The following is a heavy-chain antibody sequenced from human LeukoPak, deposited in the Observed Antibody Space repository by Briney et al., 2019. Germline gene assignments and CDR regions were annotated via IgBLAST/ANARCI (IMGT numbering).Heavy chain of an antibody. CDR3: ARVAATGSYLDAFDV. CDR1: GGSISSSNYY. J-gene: IGHJ3*01. Sequence: SETLSLTCTVSGGSISSSNYYWGWIRQPPGKVLEWIGSIYYSGSTYYNPSLKSRVTISVDTSKNQFSLNLSSVTAADTAFYYCARVAATGSYLDAFDVWGQGTMVTVSS. D-gene: IGHD1-26*01. V-gene: IGHV4-39*07. CDR2: IYYSGST.